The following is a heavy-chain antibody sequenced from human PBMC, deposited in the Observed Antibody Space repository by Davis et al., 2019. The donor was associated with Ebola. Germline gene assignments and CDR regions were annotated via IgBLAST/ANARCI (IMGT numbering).Heavy chain of an antibody. V-gene: IGHV5-51*01. Sequence: GESLKISCKASGYTFPNYWLVWVRQMPGKGLEWMGIIYPGDSDARYNPSFQGHVTFSADKSINTAYLHWGSLKSSDTAMYYCARGPRSYFRAGGDDYWGQGTLVTVSS. CDR1: GYTFPNYW. J-gene: IGHJ4*02. D-gene: IGHD3-10*01. CDR2: IYPGDSDA. CDR3: ARGPRSYFRAGGDDY.